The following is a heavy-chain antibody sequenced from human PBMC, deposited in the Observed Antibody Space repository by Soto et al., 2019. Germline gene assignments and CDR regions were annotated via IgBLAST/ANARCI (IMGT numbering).Heavy chain of an antibody. V-gene: IGHV1-18*01. Sequence: QVQLVQSGSEVKKPGASVKVSCQASGYTFTNYGMSWVRQAPGQGLEWMGWISAYNGNTNHAQNFQGRATMTTDTSTNTAYMELRSLRSDDTAVYYCARCYCSVGSCYSCWHFDLWGRGALVTVSS. CDR2: ISAYNGNT. J-gene: IGHJ2*01. CDR3: ARCYCSVGSCYSCWHFDL. D-gene: IGHD2-15*01. CDR1: GYTFTNYG.